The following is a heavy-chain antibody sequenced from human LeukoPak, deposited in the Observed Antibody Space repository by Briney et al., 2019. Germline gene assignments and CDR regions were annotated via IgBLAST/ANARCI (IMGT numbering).Heavy chain of an antibody. Sequence: PGGSLRLSCAAPGFTFSSYAMSWVRQAPGKGLEWVSAISGSGGSTYYADSVKGRFTISRDNSKNTLYLQMNSLRAEDTAVYYFAKAITMLVVVPHYFDYWGQGTLVTVSS. J-gene: IGHJ4*02. V-gene: IGHV3-23*01. CDR1: GFTFSSYA. CDR2: ISGSGGST. CDR3: AKAITMLVVVPHYFDY. D-gene: IGHD3-22*01.